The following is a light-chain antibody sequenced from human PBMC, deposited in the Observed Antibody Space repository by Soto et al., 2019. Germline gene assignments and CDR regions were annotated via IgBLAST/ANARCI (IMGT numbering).Light chain of an antibody. CDR1: QVISTA. J-gene: IGKJ4*01. CDR2: DAS. V-gene: IGKV1-13*02. Sequence: AIHLTQSPSSLSASVGDRVAITCRASQVISTAVAWFQEKPGKAPKLLIYDASILESGVPSRFSGSGSGTDFTLTINGLQPEDSATYYCQQLNAYPPALSFGGGTKVEIK. CDR3: QQLNAYPPALS.